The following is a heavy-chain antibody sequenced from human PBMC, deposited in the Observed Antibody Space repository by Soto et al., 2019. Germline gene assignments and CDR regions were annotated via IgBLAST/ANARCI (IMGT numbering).Heavy chain of an antibody. V-gene: IGHV3-33*01. J-gene: IGHJ4*02. D-gene: IGHD3-10*01. Sequence: LRLSCAASGFTFSSYAMHWVRQAPGKGLEWVGFIWYDGSNTHYADSVKGRFTISRDNSKNTLYLQMNSLRADDTAVYYCATSLYGLGTYYNSYPPLFWGQGTLVTVSS. CDR3: ATSLYGLGTYYNSYPPLF. CDR1: GFTFSSYA. CDR2: IWYDGSNT.